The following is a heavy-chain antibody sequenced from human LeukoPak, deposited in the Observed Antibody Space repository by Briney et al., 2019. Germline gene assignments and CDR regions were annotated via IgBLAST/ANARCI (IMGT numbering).Heavy chain of an antibody. CDR1: GVSFSSYY. V-gene: IGHV4-34*01. D-gene: IGHD3-22*01. CDR2: INHSGST. Sequence: SETLSLTCAVYGVSFSSYYLSWIRQPPGKGLEWIGEINHSGSTNYNPSLKSRVTISVDTSKNQFSLKLSSVTAADTAVYYCARVYYYDSSGYPFDYWGQGTLVTVSS. J-gene: IGHJ4*02. CDR3: ARVYYYDSSGYPFDY.